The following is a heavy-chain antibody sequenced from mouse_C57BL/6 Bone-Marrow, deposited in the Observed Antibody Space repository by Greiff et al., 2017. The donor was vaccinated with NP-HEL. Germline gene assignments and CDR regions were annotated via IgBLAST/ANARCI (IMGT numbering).Heavy chain of an antibody. CDR3: ARRDYYGSSYWYYFDY. D-gene: IGHD1-1*01. Sequence: EVMLVESGGGLVKPGGSLKLSCAASGFTFSDYGMDWVRQAPEKGLEWVAYISSGRSTIYYADTVKGRFTISRDNAKNTLFLQMTSLRSEDTAMYYCARRDYYGSSYWYYFDYWGQGTTLTVSS. V-gene: IGHV5-17*01. J-gene: IGHJ2*01. CDR1: GFTFSDYG. CDR2: ISSGRSTI.